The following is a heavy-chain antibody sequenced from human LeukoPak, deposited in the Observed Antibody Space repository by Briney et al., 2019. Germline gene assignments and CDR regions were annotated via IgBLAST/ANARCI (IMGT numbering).Heavy chain of an antibody. V-gene: IGHV1-69*04. D-gene: IGHD5-24*01. CDR2: IIPILGIA. CDR3: AGVEMATISPFDY. Sequence: GSSVKVSCKASGGTFSSYAISWVRQAPGQGLEWMGRIIPILGIANYAQKFQGRVTITADKSTSTAYMELSSLRSEDTAVYYCAGVEMATISPFDYWGQGTLVTVSS. CDR1: GGTFSSYA. J-gene: IGHJ4*02.